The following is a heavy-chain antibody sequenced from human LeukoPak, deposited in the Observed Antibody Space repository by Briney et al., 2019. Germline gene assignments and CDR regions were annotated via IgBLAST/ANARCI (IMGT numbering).Heavy chain of an antibody. CDR2: ISSSSSTI. CDR1: GFTFSSYS. Sequence: GGSLRLSCAASGFTFSSYSMNWVRQAPGKGLEWVSYISSSSSTIYYADSVKGRFTISRDNAKNSLYLQMNSQRAEDTAVYYCARGSKRFLEWLLYFDYWGQGTLVTVSS. CDR3: ARGSKRFLEWLLYFDY. D-gene: IGHD3-3*01. V-gene: IGHV3-48*01. J-gene: IGHJ4*02.